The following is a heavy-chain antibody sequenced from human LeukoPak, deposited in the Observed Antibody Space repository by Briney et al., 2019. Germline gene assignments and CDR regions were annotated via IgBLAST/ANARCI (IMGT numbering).Heavy chain of an antibody. J-gene: IGHJ3*02. V-gene: IGHV3-30-3*01. D-gene: IGHD3-22*01. CDR3: ARQAGYDSSGYYSSDAFDI. CDR1: GFTFSSYA. Sequence: QPGGSLRLSCAASGFTFSSYAMHWVRQAPGKGLEWVAVISYDGSNKYYADSVKGRFTISRDNSKNTLYLQMNSLRAEDTAVYYCARQAGYDSSGYYSSDAFDIWGQGTMVTVSS. CDR2: ISYDGSNK.